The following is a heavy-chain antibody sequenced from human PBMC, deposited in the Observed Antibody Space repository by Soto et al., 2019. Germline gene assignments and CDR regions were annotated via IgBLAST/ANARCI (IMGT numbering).Heavy chain of an antibody. CDR3: ARQWYCSSTSCYMRPFDY. V-gene: IGHV5-51*01. CDR2: IYPGASDN. Sequence: GESLKISCKGSGYSFTSYWIGWGRQMPGKGLEGMGSIYPGASDNRYSTSFQGQVTITINKSISNAYQQWSRQKDSDTAMYYCARQWYCSSTSCYMRPFDYWGQGTLVTVSS. J-gene: IGHJ4*02. CDR1: GYSFTSYW. D-gene: IGHD2-2*02.